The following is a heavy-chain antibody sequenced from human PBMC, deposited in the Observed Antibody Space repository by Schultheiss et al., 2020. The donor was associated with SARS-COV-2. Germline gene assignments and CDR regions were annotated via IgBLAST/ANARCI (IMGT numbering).Heavy chain of an antibody. D-gene: IGHD3-22*01. CDR1: GFTFSSYA. Sequence: GESLKISCSASGFTFSSYAMHWVRQAPGTGLVWVSRINSDGRSTNYADSVKGRFTISRDNAKNTLYLQMNNLRADDAAVYYCATGRGYYDSSGYLTLDYWGQVTLVTVSS. J-gene: IGHJ4*02. CDR3: ATGRGYYDSSGYLTLDY. V-gene: IGHV3-74*01. CDR2: INSDGRST.